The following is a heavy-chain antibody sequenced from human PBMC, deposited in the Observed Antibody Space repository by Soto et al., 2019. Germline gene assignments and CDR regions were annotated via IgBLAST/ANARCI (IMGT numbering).Heavy chain of an antibody. D-gene: IGHD3-10*01. Sequence: GGSLRLSCAASGFTFSSYGMHWVRQAPGKGLEWVAVISYDGSNKYYADSVKGRFTISRDNSKNTLYLQMNSLRAEDTAVYYCAKDRYYYGSGSYVENKITDYWGQGTLVTVSS. CDR2: ISYDGSNK. CDR3: AKDRYYYGSGSYVENKITDY. V-gene: IGHV3-30*18. J-gene: IGHJ4*02. CDR1: GFTFSSYG.